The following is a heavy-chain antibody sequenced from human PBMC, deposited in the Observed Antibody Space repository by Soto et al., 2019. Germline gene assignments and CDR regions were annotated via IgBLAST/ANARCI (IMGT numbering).Heavy chain of an antibody. CDR1: GGTFSSYA. CDR2: IIPIFGTA. CDR3: ASHRNYCSSTSCYASFDY. Sequence: SVKVSCKASGGTFSSYAISWVRQAPGQGLEWMGGIIPIFGTANYAQKFQGRVTITADESTSTASMELSSLRSEDTAVYYCASHRNYCSSTSCYASFDYWGQGTLVTVSS. D-gene: IGHD2-2*01. V-gene: IGHV1-69*13. J-gene: IGHJ4*02.